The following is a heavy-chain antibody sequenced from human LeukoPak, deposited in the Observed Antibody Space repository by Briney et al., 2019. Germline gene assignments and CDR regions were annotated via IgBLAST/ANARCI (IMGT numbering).Heavy chain of an antibody. J-gene: IGHJ5*02. V-gene: IGHV4-39*01. Sequence: SETLSLTCTVSGGSISSSSYYWGWIRQPPGKGLEWIGSIYYSGSTYYNPSLKGRVTISVDTSKNQFSLKLSSVTAADTAVYYCARHRGHHMYNWFDPWGQGTLVTVSS. CDR3: ARHRGHHMYNWFDP. D-gene: IGHD1-14*01. CDR1: GGSISSSSYY. CDR2: IYYSGST.